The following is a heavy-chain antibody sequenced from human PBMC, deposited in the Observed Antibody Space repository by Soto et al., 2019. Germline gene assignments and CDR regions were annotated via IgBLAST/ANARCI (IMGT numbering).Heavy chain of an antibody. CDR3: AKDLVGFQY. Sequence: QVQLVESGGGVVQPGRSLRLSCAASGFTFSSYGMHWVRHAPGKGLEWVAVISYDGSNKYYADSVKGRFTISRDNSKNTLYLQMNSLRAEDTAVYYCAKDLVGFQYWGQGTLVTVSS. J-gene: IGHJ4*02. V-gene: IGHV3-30*18. CDR2: ISYDGSNK. CDR1: GFTFSSYG. D-gene: IGHD6-6*01.